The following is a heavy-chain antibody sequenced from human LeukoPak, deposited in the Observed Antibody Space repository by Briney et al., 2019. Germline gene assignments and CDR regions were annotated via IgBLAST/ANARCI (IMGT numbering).Heavy chain of an antibody. Sequence: ASETLSLTCTVSGGSISSNNYYWGWIRQPPGKGLEWIGSIYYSGSTYYNPSFKSRVTISVDTFKNHFSLKLSSVTAADTAMYYCARVSRGNSVGGDYWGQGTLVTVSS. CDR3: ARVSRGNSVGGDY. CDR2: IYYSGST. CDR1: GGSISSNNYY. V-gene: IGHV4-39*07. J-gene: IGHJ4*02. D-gene: IGHD4-23*01.